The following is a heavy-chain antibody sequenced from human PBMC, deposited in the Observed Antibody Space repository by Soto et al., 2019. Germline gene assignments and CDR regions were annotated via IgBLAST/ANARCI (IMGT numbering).Heavy chain of an antibody. CDR1: GFSLSTSGVA. J-gene: IGHJ5*01. Sequence: QITLKESGPTLVKPTQTLTLTCTFSGFSLSTSGVAVGWIRQPPGKALEWLALIYWDGDKRYSTSLKSRLTIINDNSKNQVVLTMTNMVPVDTATYYCARTFYYGQNWFDSWGQGTLVTVSS. D-gene: IGHD3-10*01. CDR3: ARTFYYGQNWFDS. V-gene: IGHV2-5*02. CDR2: IYWDGDK.